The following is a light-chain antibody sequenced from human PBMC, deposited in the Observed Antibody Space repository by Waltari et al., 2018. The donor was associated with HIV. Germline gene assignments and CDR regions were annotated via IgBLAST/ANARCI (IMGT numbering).Light chain of an antibody. J-gene: IGKJ1*01. CDR2: GAS. Sequence: EIVLTQSPGPLSVSPGERATLSCRASQSVRSTSLAWYQQKPGQAPRLLIYGASSRATGFPDRFSGSGSGTDFTLTISRLEPEDFAVYYCQQCGNSPWMFGQGTKVEIK. CDR1: QSVRSTS. V-gene: IGKV3-20*01. CDR3: QQCGNSPWM.